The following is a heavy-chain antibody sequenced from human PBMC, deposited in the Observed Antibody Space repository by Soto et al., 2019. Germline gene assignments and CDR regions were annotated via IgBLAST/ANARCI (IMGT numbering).Heavy chain of an antibody. CDR3: ARGNFYGPFGMDV. CDR2: TFYSGAT. Sequence: TSETLSLTCTISGGSINDYYWSWIRQPPGEGLEWIGYTFYSGATKYNPSLKGRVTISADTSKNQFSLRLGSVTAADTAVYYCARGNFYGPFGMDVWGQGTTVTVSS. D-gene: IGHD3-10*01. CDR1: GGSINDYY. J-gene: IGHJ6*02. V-gene: IGHV4-59*01.